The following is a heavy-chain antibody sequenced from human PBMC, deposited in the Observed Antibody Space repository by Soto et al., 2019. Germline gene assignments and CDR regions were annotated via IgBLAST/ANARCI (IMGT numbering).Heavy chain of an antibody. V-gene: IGHV3-9*01. CDR3: AKDAGYSSEVWFDP. J-gene: IGHJ5*02. CDR1: GFTFDDYA. CDR2: ISWNSGSI. Sequence: GGSRRLSCXASGFTFDDYAMHWVRQAPGKGLEWVSGISWNSGSIGYADSVKGRFTISRDNAKNSPYLQMNSLRAEDTALYYCAKDAGYSSEVWFDPWGQGTLVTVSS. D-gene: IGHD6-19*01.